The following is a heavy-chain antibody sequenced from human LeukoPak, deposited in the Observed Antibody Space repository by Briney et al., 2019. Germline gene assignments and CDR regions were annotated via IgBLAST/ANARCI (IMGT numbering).Heavy chain of an antibody. CDR1: GGSVSSSSYY. J-gene: IGHJ5*02. CDR2: IYYSGST. Sequence: SETLSLTCTVSGGSVSSSSYYWGWIRQPPGKGLEWIGSIYYSGSTYYNPSLKSRVTISVDTSKNQFSLKLSSVTAADTAVYYCARARSSSWSMNWFDPWGQGTLVTVSS. V-gene: IGHV4-39*07. CDR3: ARARSSSWSMNWFDP. D-gene: IGHD6-13*01.